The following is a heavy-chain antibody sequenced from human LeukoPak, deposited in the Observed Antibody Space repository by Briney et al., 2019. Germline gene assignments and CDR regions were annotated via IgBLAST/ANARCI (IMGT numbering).Heavy chain of an antibody. CDR2: ISYDGSNK. J-gene: IGHJ4*02. CDR1: GFTFRSYS. V-gene: IGHV3-30*04. Sequence: PGGSLRLSCAASGFTFRSYSMHWLRQATGKGLEWVAVISYDGSNKYYADSVKGRFTISRDNSKNTLYLQMNSLRAEDTAVYYCARWQVAAAIYFDYWGQGTLVTVSS. D-gene: IGHD6-13*01. CDR3: ARWQVAAAIYFDY.